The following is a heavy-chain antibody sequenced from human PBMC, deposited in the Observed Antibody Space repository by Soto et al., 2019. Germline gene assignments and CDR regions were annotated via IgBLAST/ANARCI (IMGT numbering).Heavy chain of an antibody. CDR3: TISVTGTIAHFDY. J-gene: IGHJ4*02. CDR1: GFTFSGSA. Sequence: EVQLVESGGGLVQPGGSLKLSCAASGFTFSGSAMHWVRQASGKGLEWVGRIRSKSNSYATAYAASVKGRFTISRDDSKNTAYLQMISLKTEDTAVYYCTISVTGTIAHFDYWGQGTLVTVSS. D-gene: IGHD1-7*01. CDR2: IRSKSNSYAT. V-gene: IGHV3-73*02.